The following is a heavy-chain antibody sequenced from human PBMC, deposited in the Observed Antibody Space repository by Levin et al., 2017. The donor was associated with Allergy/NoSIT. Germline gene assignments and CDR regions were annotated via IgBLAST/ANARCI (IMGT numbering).Heavy chain of an antibody. Sequence: ESLKISCATSGFTFSSYAMSWVRQAPGEGLEWVSAIYVSADSTYYSDSVKGRFTISRDSSKKTLYLHMNSLRAEDTAVYYCARSSRGYGTFDSWGQGTLVTVSS. CDR2: IYVSADST. CDR1: GFTFSSYA. J-gene: IGHJ4*02. V-gene: IGHV3-23*01. CDR3: ARSSRGYGTFDS. D-gene: IGHD5-12*01.